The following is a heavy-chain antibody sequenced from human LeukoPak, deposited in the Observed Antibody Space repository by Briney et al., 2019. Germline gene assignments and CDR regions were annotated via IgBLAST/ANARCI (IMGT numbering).Heavy chain of an antibody. CDR1: GFTFSSYA. Sequence: PGGSLRLSCAASGFTFSSYAMHWVRQAPGKGLEWVAVISYGGSNKYYADSVKGRFTISRDNSKNTLYLQMNSLRAEDTAVYYCATADSSGWYFDYWGPGTLVTVSS. V-gene: IGHV3-30*01. J-gene: IGHJ4*02. CDR3: ATADSSGWYFDY. CDR2: ISYGGSNK. D-gene: IGHD6-19*01.